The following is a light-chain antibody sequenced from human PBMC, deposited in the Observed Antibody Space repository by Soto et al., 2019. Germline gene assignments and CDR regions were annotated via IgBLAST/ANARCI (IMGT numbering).Light chain of an antibody. Sequence: EIVLTQSPGTLSLSPGERATLSCRASQSVSSSYLAWYQHRPGQAPRLLIYGASSRATGIPDRFSGSGSGTDFTLTISRLEPEDFAVYYCQQYATSPALTFGGGTKVDIK. J-gene: IGKJ4*01. CDR3: QQYATSPALT. CDR2: GAS. V-gene: IGKV3-20*01. CDR1: QSVSSSY.